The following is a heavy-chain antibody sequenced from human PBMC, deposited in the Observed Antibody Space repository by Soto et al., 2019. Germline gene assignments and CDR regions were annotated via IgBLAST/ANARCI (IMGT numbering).Heavy chain of an antibody. Sequence: QVQLVKSGGGVVQPGGSLRLSCQASGFNFDNYGMHWVRQAPGKGLEWVAVITYDGSNKYYADSVKGRFTISRDNSKNTLSLHLNTLKPEDTAVYHCAKDRVGGTFYTPLGFWGQGTLVTVSS. J-gene: IGHJ4*02. CDR3: AKDRVGGTFYTPLGF. V-gene: IGHV3-30*18. CDR1: GFNFDNYG. D-gene: IGHD1-7*01. CDR2: ITYDGSNK.